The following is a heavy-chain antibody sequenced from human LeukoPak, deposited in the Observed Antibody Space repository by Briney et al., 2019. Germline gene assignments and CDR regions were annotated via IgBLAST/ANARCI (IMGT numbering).Heavy chain of an antibody. V-gene: IGHV3-23*01. CDR2: INRSGGST. D-gene: IGHD3-22*01. Sequence: GGSLRLSCGASGFTFSNSAMTWVRQAPGKGLEWVSTINRSGGSTYYADSVKGRFTISRDNSRNTLYLQVNSLRAEDTALYYCASDTYYSDSSGYHHFDYWGQGTLVTVSS. J-gene: IGHJ4*02. CDR1: GFTFSNSA. CDR3: ASDTYYSDSSGYHHFDY.